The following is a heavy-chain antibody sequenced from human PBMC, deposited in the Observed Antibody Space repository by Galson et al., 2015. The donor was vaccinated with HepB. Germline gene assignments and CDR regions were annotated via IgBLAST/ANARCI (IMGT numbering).Heavy chain of an antibody. CDR3: ARDRKSALQIYYFDY. V-gene: IGHV1-18*01. D-gene: IGHD5-24*01. Sequence: SVKVSCKASGYTFTSYGISWVRQAPGQGLEWMGWISAYNGNTNYAQKLQGRVTMTTDSSTSTAYMELRSLRSDDTAVYYCARDRKSALQIYYFDYWGQGTLVTVSS. CDR1: GYTFTSYG. CDR2: ISAYNGNT. J-gene: IGHJ4*02.